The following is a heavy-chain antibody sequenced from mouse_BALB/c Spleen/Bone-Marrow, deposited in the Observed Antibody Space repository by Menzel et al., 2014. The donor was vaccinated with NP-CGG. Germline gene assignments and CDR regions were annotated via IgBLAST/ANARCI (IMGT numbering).Heavy chain of an antibody. CDR1: GYAFSSYW. D-gene: IGHD2-1*01. Sequence: VHLVESGAELVRPGSSVKISCKASGYAFSSYWMNWVKQRPGQGLEWIGQIYPGDGDTNYNGKSKGKATLTADKSSSTAYMQLSSLTSEDSAVYFCARRVYGNYWYFDVWGAGTTVTVSS. CDR2: IYPGDGDT. V-gene: IGHV1-80*01. J-gene: IGHJ1*01. CDR3: ARRVYGNYWYFDV.